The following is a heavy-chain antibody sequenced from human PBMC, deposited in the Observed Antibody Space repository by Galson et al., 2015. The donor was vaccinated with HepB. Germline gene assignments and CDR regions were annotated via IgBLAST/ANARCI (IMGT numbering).Heavy chain of an antibody. CDR3: ARGGFTIFGVDIYYFDY. CDR1: GGPVSGGGYH. CDR2: IYYGGCT. Sequence: LPLPCTVSGGPVSGGGYHWGCSGAHGAGGLEGDGYIYYGGCTYYNPSLKSRVAISEDASKHQFSLKLSSVTAADTAVYYCARGGFTIFGVDIYYFDYWGQGTLVTVSS. D-gene: IGHD3-3*01. J-gene: IGHJ4*02. V-gene: IGHV4-31*03.